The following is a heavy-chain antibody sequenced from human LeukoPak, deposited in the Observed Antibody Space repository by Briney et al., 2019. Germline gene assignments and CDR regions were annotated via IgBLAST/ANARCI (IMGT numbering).Heavy chain of an antibody. J-gene: IGHJ4*02. D-gene: IGHD5-18*01. CDR3: ARDFLRRSRGYSYGAPDY. V-gene: IGHV1-2*02. Sequence: ASVKVSCKASGYTFTGYDMHWVRQAPGQGLEWMGWINPNSGGTNYAQKFQGRVTMTRDTSISTAYTELSRLRSDDTAVYYCARDFLRRSRGYSYGAPDYWGQGTLVTVSS. CDR1: GYTFTGYD. CDR2: INPNSGGT.